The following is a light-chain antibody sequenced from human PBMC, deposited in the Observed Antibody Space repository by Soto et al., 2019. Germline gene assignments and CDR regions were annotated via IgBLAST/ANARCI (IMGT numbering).Light chain of an antibody. Sequence: QSVLTQPPSASGTPGQRVTISCSGGSSNIGSNTVSWYQQLPGTAPKLVMYVNNQRSSWVPARFSGPKSVTSASLAISGLQSEAGAEYSCAPWDDSLNAPVFGGGTKLTVL. J-gene: IGLJ2*01. CDR2: VNN. V-gene: IGLV1-44*01. CDR3: APWDDSLNAPV. CDR1: SSNIGSNT.